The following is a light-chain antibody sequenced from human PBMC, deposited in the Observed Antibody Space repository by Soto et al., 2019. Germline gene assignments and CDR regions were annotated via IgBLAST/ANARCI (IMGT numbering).Light chain of an antibody. J-gene: IGLJ3*02. CDR2: EVS. Sequence: QYALTQPASVSGSPGHSITISCTGTSSDVGNYNYVSWYQQHPGKAPKLMIYEVSSRPSGVSNRFSGSKSDNTASLTISGLQAEDEADYYCISYSSSTTLGVFGGGTKLTVL. CDR3: ISYSSSTTLGV. CDR1: SSDVGNYNY. V-gene: IGLV2-14*01.